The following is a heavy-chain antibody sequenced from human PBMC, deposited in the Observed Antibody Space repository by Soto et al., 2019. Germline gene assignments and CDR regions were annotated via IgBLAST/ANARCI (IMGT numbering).Heavy chain of an antibody. CDR1: GYIRCSYDR. CDR3: ERLRGQSSGYVDS. J-gene: IGHJ5*01. V-gene: IGHV3-48*01. Sequence: GGSLRLSCAASGYIRCSYDRINCGRQSPGKGLEWVSFISGSGYPIYYADSVRGRFTIYRDNAKNSLSLQMDSLRVEEKAVYYCERLRGQSSGYVDSWGQGTLATVSS. CDR2: ISGSGYPI. D-gene: IGHD3-16*01.